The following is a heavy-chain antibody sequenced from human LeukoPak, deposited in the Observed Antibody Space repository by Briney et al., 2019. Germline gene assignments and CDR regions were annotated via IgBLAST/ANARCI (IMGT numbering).Heavy chain of an antibody. CDR2: INHSGST. CDR1: GGSFSGCY. D-gene: IGHD5-18*01. V-gene: IGHV4-34*01. Sequence: SETLSLTCAVYGGSFSGCYWSWIRQPPGKGLEWIGEINHSGSTNYNPSLKSRVTISVDTSKNQFSLKLSSVTAADTAVYYCARGWIQLWLSAPFFDYWGQGTLVTVSS. J-gene: IGHJ4*02. CDR3: ARGWIQLWLSAPFFDY.